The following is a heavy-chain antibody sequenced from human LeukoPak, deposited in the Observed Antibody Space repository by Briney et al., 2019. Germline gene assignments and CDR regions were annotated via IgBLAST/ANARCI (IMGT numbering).Heavy chain of an antibody. CDR3: ASLSGIPGEAFDI. V-gene: IGHV5-51*01. D-gene: IGHD3-10*01. J-gene: IGHJ3*02. Sequence: KPGESLKISCRGSGYSFTTYWIGWVRQMPGKGLEWMGIIYPGDSDTRYTPSFQGQVTMSADKSINTAYLQWSSLKASDTAMYYCASLSGIPGEAFDIWGQGTMVTVSS. CDR2: IYPGDSDT. CDR1: GYSFTTYW.